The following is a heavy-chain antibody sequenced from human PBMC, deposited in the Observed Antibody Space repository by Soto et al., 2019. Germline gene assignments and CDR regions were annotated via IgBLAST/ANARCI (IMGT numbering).Heavy chain of an antibody. CDR1: VYSFTSYW. CDR2: IDPSDSYT. V-gene: IGHV5-10-1*01. CDR3: ARRSYYCSGGSCNNWFDP. J-gene: IGHJ5*02. Sequence: PGESLKISCKGSVYSFTSYWISWVRQMPGKGLEWMGRIDPSDSYTNYSPSFQGHVTISADKSISTAYLQWSSLKASDTAMYYCARRSYYCSGGSCNNWFDPWGQGTLVTVSS. D-gene: IGHD2-15*01.